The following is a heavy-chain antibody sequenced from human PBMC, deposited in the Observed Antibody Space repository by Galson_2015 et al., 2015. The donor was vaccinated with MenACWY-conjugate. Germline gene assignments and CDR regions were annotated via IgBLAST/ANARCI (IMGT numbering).Heavy chain of an antibody. CDR2: INYSGTT. J-gene: IGHJ4*02. D-gene: IGHD2-15*01. V-gene: IGHV4-59*08. Sequence: LEWIGYINYSGTTKYNPSLKSRVTISADTSKTQFSLRLNSVTAADTAVYYCARRHCSSGSCFFDYWGQGSLVTVSS. CDR3: ARRHCSSGSCFFDY.